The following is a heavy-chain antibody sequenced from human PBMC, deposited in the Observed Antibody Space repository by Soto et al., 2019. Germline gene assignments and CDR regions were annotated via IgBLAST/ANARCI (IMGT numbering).Heavy chain of an antibody. CDR1: GYTFAMHY. J-gene: IGHJ4*02. CDR2: INPSDGST. D-gene: IGHD2-15*01. V-gene: IGHV1-46*01. CDR3: AREDGGGGRRHDF. Sequence: QVQLVQSGAEVKKPGASVKISCKTSGYTFAMHYIHWVRQVPGQGLEWMGMINPSDGSTSYVQKFQGRVTMTRDTSATTVFLNMRRLTSNDTAVFYCAREDGGGGRRHDFWGQGTLVTVSS.